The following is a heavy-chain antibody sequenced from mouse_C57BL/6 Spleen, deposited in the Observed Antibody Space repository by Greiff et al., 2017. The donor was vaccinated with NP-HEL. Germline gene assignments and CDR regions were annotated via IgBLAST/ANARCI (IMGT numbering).Heavy chain of an antibody. CDR1: GYTFTDYE. J-gene: IGHJ2*01. D-gene: IGHD2-4*01. Sequence: QVQLQQSGAELVRPGASVTLSCKASGYTFTDYEMHWVKQTPVHGLEWIGAIDPETGGTAYNQKFKGKAILTADKSSSTAYMELRSLTSEDSAVYYCTRYGLRYYFDYWGQGTTLTVSS. V-gene: IGHV1-15*01. CDR2: IDPETGGT. CDR3: TRYGLRYYFDY.